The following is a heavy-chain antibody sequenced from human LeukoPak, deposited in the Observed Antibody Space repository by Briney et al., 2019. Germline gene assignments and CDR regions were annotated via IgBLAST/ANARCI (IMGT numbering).Heavy chain of an antibody. Sequence: ASVKVSCKASGYTFTSYGISWVRQAPGQGLEWMGWINPNSGGTNYAQKFQGRVTMTRDTSISTAYMELSRLRSDDTAVYYCAREKLRYFPEGMDVWGKGTTVTISS. CDR2: INPNSGGT. CDR1: GYTFTSYG. CDR3: AREKLRYFPEGMDV. J-gene: IGHJ6*03. D-gene: IGHD3-9*01. V-gene: IGHV1-2*02.